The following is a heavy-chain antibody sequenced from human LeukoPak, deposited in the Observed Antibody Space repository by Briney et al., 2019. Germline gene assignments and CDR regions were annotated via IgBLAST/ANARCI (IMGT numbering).Heavy chain of an antibody. CDR1: GGSISSGGYY. D-gene: IGHD3-16*01. CDR2: IYYSGST. CDR3: ARAVSLPDAFDI. J-gene: IGHJ3*02. Sequence: SETLSFTCTVSGGSISSGGYYWSWIRQHPGKGLEWIGYIYYSGSTYYNPSLKSRVTISVDTSKNQFSLKLSSVTAADTAVYYCARAVSLPDAFDIWGQGTMVTVSS. V-gene: IGHV4-31*03.